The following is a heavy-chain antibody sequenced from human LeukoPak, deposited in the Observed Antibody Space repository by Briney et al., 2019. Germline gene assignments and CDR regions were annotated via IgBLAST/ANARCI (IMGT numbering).Heavy chain of an antibody. D-gene: IGHD6-13*01. CDR2: INAGNGNT. J-gene: IGHJ6*03. V-gene: IGHV1-3*01. CDR3: ARGYASIAAAGTLGYYYMDV. CDR1: GYTFINFA. Sequence: ASVKVSCKASGYTFINFAINWGRQAPGQRPEWMGWINAGNGNTKYSQKFQGRLTITRDTSASTAYMELSSLRSEDTAVYYCARGYASIAAAGTLGYYYMDVWGKGTTVTVSS.